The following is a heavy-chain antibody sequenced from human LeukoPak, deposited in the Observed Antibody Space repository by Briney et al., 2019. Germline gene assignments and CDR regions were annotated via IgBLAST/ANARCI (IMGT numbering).Heavy chain of an antibody. D-gene: IGHD6-19*01. CDR2: ITGSGGAT. CDR1: GFNFRSYA. CDR3: AKAVYTAVAGALDY. J-gene: IGHJ4*02. V-gene: IGHV3-23*01. Sequence: GGSLRLSCAASGFNFRSYAMSWVHQAPGKGLEWVSGITGSGGATYYADSVKGRFTISRDNSKNTLYLQVDTLRAEDTAVYYCAKAVYTAVAGALDYWGQGTLVTVSS.